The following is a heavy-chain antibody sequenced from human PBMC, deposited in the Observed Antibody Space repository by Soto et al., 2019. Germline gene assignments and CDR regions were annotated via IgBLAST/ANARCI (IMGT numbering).Heavy chain of an antibody. Sequence: SVKVSCKASGFTFTSSAMQSVRQARGQRLEWIGWIVVGSGNTNYAQKFQERVTITRDMSTSTAYMELSSLRSEDTAVYYCAADSGGTYPPYYYYYMDVWGKGTTVTVSS. J-gene: IGHJ6*03. CDR3: AADSGGTYPPYYYYYMDV. CDR1: GFTFTSSA. CDR2: IVVGSGNT. D-gene: IGHD6-19*01. V-gene: IGHV1-58*02.